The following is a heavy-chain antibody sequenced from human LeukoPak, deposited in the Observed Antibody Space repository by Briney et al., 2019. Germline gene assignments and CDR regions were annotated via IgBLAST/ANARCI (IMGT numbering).Heavy chain of an antibody. CDR1: GFTFSSYA. CDR2: ISGSGGRR. V-gene: IGHV3-23*01. CDR3: AKGGDYGNYLLPTDGWRPDAFDI. Sequence: GGSLRLSCAASGFTFSSYAMSWVRQAPGKGLEWVSAISGSGGRRYYADSVKGRFTISRDNSKNTLYLQMNSLRAEDTAVYYCAKGGDYGNYLLPTDGWRPDAFDIWGQGTMVTVSS. J-gene: IGHJ3*02. D-gene: IGHD4-11*01.